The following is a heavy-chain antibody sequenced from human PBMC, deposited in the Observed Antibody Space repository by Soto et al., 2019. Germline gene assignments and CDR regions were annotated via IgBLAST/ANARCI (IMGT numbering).Heavy chain of an antibody. CDR3: ARVGVADYLNDFDP. V-gene: IGHV3-33*01. Sequence: QVQLVESGGGVVQPGRSLRLSCAVSGFTFSDYGMYWVRQAPGKGLEWVAMIWFDGSTKHYADSVKGRFNISRDNSKNTLYLQMNSLRAEDTAVYYCARVGVADYLNDFDPWGQGTQVTVSS. D-gene: IGHD1-1*01. CDR1: GFTFSDYG. J-gene: IGHJ5*02. CDR2: IWFDGSTK.